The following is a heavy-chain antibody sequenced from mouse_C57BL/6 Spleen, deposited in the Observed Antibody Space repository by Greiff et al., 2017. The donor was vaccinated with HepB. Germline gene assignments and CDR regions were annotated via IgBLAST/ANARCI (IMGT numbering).Heavy chain of an antibody. CDR3: GRSNYGVFDV. CDR1: GYTFTTYW. Sequence: VKLVESGAELAKPGASVKLSCKASGYTFTTYWMHWIKQRPGQGLEWIGYFNPSSGYTNYNQKFKDKATLTADKSSSTAYMQLSSLTYEDSAVYYCGRSNYGVFDVWGTGTTVTVSS. D-gene: IGHD1-1*01. CDR2: FNPSSGYT. J-gene: IGHJ1*03. V-gene: IGHV1-7*01.